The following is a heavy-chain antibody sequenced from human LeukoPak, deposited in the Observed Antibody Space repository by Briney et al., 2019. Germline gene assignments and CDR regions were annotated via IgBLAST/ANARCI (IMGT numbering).Heavy chain of an antibody. CDR2: INSDGSSI. CDR1: GCTFSSYW. Sequence: GGSLRLSCAASGCTFSSYWMHWVRQAPGKGLVWVSRINSDGSSISYADSVKGRFTISRDNAKNTLYLQMNSLRAEDTAVYYCASKERGSGWYDYWGQGTLVTVSS. J-gene: IGHJ4*02. D-gene: IGHD6-19*01. CDR3: ASKERGSGWYDY. V-gene: IGHV3-74*01.